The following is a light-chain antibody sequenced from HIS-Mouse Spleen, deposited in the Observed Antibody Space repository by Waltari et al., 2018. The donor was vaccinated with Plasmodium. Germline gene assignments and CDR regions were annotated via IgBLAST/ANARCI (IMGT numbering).Light chain of an antibody. CDR3: QQYGSSPPYT. V-gene: IGKV3-20*01. J-gene: IGKJ2*01. CDR2: GAS. CDR1: QSVSSSY. Sequence: EIVLTQSPGTLSLSPGERATLSCRASQSVSSSYLAWYQQKPGQAPRRLIYGASSRATGIPDRFSGSVSGTDFTLTISRLEPEDFAVYYFQQYGSSPPYTFGQGTKLEIK.